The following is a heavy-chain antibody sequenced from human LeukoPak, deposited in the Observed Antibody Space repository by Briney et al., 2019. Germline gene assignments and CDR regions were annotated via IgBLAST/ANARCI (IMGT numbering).Heavy chain of an antibody. D-gene: IGHD4-17*01. CDR3: ARLRTTVTAAYYYYYYMDV. CDR1: GGSFSGYY. Sequence: PSETLSLTCAVYGGSFSGYYWSWIRQPPGKGLEWIGEINHSGSTNYNPSLKSRVTISVDTSKNQFSLKLSSVTAADTAVYYCARLRTTVTAAYYYYYYMDVWGKGTTVTISS. CDR2: INHSGST. J-gene: IGHJ6*03. V-gene: IGHV4-34*01.